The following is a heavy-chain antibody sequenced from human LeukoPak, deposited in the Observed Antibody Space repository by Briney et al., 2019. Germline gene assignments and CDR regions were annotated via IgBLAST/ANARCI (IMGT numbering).Heavy chain of an antibody. J-gene: IGHJ3*02. CDR1: GFTFSDYY. V-gene: IGHV3-11*01. CDR2: ISSSGSTI. D-gene: IGHD6-19*01. Sequence: GGSLRLSCAASGFTFSDYYMSWIRQAPGKGLEWVSYISSSGSTIYYADSVKGRFTISRDNSKNTLYLQMNSLRAEDTAVYYCAKELYSGWYELGAFDIWGQGTMVTVSS. CDR3: AKELYSGWYELGAFDI.